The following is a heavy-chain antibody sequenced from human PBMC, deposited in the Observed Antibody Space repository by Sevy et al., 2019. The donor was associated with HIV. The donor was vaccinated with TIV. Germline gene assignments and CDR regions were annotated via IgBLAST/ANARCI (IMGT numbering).Heavy chain of an antibody. V-gene: IGHV3-30-3*01. CDR3: ARDHNPYGSGSYCPFDI. J-gene: IGHJ3*02. D-gene: IGHD3-10*01. CDR1: AFTFSSYA. Sequence: GGSLRLSCAASAFTFSSYAMHWVRQAPGKGLEWVAVISYDGSNKYYADSVKGRFTISRDNSKNTLYLQMNSLRAEDTAVYYCARDHNPYGSGSYCPFDIWGQGTMVTVSS. CDR2: ISYDGSNK.